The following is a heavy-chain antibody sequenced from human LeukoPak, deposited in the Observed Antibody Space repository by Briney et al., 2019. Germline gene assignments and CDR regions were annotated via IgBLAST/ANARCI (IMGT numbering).Heavy chain of an antibody. Sequence: PGGSLRLSCAASGFTFSSYAMSWVRQAPGKGLEWVSAISGSGGSTYYADSVKGRFTISRDNSKNTLYLQMNSLRAEDTAVYYCARGGSGTNYYDSSGYYYLTYWGQGTLVTVSS. CDR3: ARGGSGTNYYDSSGYYYLTY. CDR2: ISGSGGST. CDR1: GFTFSSYA. V-gene: IGHV3-23*01. D-gene: IGHD3-22*01. J-gene: IGHJ4*02.